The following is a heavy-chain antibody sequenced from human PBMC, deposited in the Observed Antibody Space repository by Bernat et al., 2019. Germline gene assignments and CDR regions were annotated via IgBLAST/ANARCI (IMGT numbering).Heavy chain of an antibody. Sequence: EVQLLESGGGLVQPGGSLRLSCAASGFTFSSYAMSWVRQAPGKGLEWVSAISGSGGSTYYADSVKGRFTISRDNSKNTRYLQMNSLRAEDTAVYYCAKDQGYYGSGSSYYFDYWGQGTLVTVSS. CDR2: ISGSGGST. V-gene: IGHV3-23*01. CDR1: GFTFSSYA. D-gene: IGHD3-10*01. CDR3: AKDQGYYGSGSSYYFDY. J-gene: IGHJ4*02.